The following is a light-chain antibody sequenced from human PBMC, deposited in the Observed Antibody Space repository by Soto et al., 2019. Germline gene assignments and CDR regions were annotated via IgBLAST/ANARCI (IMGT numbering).Light chain of an antibody. Sequence: EIVLTQSAGTPSLSPGERATLSCRASQSVSSSYLAWYQQKPGQAPRLLIYGASSRATGIPDRFSGSGSGTDFTLTINRLEPEDFAVYYCQQYGSSPRSFGQGTKVDIK. J-gene: IGKJ1*01. CDR1: QSVSSSY. CDR2: GAS. V-gene: IGKV3-20*01. CDR3: QQYGSSPRS.